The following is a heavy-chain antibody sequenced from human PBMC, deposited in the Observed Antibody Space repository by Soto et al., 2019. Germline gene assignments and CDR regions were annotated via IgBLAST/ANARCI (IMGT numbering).Heavy chain of an antibody. Sequence: GSLRLSCAASGFYFSGYWMHWVRQVPGKGLVWVSRINTDGSSTLYADSVKGRFTISRDNTKNTLYLQMSSLRAEDMAVYYCVRAAARGDSWGQGTLVTVSS. J-gene: IGHJ4*02. D-gene: IGHD3-10*01. CDR3: VRAAARGDS. V-gene: IGHV3-74*01. CDR2: INTDGSST. CDR1: GFYFSGYW.